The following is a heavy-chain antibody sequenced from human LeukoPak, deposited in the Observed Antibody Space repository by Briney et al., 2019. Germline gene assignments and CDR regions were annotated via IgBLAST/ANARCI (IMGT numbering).Heavy chain of an antibody. CDR2: IYYSGST. CDR1: GGSISSSIYY. CDR3: ARDRRITMVRGVIRSPFQH. V-gene: IGHV4-39*07. Sequence: SETLSLTCTVSGGSISSSIYYWGWIRQPPGKGLEWIGSIYYSGSTYYNPSLKSRVTISVDTSKNQFSLKLSSVTAADTAVYYCARDRRITMVRGVIRSPFQHWGQGTLVTVSS. D-gene: IGHD3-10*01. J-gene: IGHJ1*01.